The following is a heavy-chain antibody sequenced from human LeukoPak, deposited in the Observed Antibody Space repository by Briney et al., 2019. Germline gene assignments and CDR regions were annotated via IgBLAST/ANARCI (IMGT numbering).Heavy chain of an antibody. CDR3: ATERSLGY. CDR2: ITGDGSST. D-gene: IGHD6-13*01. CDR1: GFTFSTYS. Sequence: PGGSLRLSRAASGFTFSTYSMHWGRQAPGKGLVWVSRITGDGSSTSYADSVKGRFTVSRDNAKNTVYLQMDSLRAEDTAVYYCATERSLGYWGPGTLVTVSS. V-gene: IGHV3-74*01. J-gene: IGHJ4*02.